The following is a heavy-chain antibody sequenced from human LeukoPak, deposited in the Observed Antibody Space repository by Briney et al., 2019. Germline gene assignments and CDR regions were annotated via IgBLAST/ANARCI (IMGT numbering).Heavy chain of an antibody. V-gene: IGHV1-2*06. Sequence: ASVKVSCKASGYTFTGYYMHWVRQAPGQGLEWMGRINPNSGGTNYAQKFQGRVTMTRDTSISTAYMELSRLRSDDTAVYYCAREPRRAAVYVPFDYWGQGTLVTVSS. D-gene: IGHD2-15*01. CDR2: INPNSGGT. J-gene: IGHJ4*02. CDR3: AREPRRAAVYVPFDY. CDR1: GYTFTGYY.